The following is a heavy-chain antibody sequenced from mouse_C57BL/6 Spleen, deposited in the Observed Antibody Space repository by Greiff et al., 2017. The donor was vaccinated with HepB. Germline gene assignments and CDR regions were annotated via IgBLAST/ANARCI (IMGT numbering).Heavy chain of an antibody. D-gene: IGHD1-1*01. Sequence: QVQLQQSGAELVKPGASVKMSCKASGYTFTSYWITWVKQRPGQGLEWIGDIYPGSGSTNYNEKFKSKATLTVDTSSSTAYMQLSSLTSEDSAVYYCARLDYYGSSYGGFDYWGQGTTLTVSS. J-gene: IGHJ2*01. CDR3: ARLDYYGSSYGGFDY. CDR1: GYTFTSYW. CDR2: IYPGSGST. V-gene: IGHV1-55*01.